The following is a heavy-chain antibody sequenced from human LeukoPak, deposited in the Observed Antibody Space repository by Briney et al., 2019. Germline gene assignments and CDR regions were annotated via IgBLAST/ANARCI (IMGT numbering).Heavy chain of an antibody. Sequence: ASVKVSCKASGYTFTGYYMHWVRQAPGQGLEWMGWINPNSGGTNYAQKFQGRVTMTRDTSISTAYMELSRLRSDDTAVYYCAXXGDILTGYYPPLDYWGQGTLVTVSS. D-gene: IGHD3-9*01. V-gene: IGHV1-2*02. CDR3: AXXGDILTGYYPPLDY. J-gene: IGHJ4*02. CDR2: INPNSGGT. CDR1: GYTFTGYY.